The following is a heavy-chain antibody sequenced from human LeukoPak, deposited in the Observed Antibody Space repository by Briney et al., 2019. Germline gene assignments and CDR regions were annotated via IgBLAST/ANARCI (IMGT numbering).Heavy chain of an antibody. D-gene: IGHD3-10*01. CDR2: INSDGSST. CDR3: VRDKYYGLDY. J-gene: IGHJ4*02. Sequence: GGSLRLSCAASEFTFSTYWMHWVRQAPGKGLVWVSRINSDGSSTSYADSVKGRFTISRDNAKNTLYVEINSLRAEDTAVYYCVRDKYYGLDYWGQGTLVTVSS. V-gene: IGHV3-74*01. CDR1: EFTFSTYW.